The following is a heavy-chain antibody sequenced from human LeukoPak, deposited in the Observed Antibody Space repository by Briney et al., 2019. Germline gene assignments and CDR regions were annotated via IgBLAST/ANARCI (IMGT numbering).Heavy chain of an antibody. J-gene: IGHJ6*03. D-gene: IGHD6-19*01. Sequence: PGGSLRLSCAASGFTFTNYNMNWVRQAPGKGLEWVSSISSTSNYISYTDSLKGRFTISRDNAKNSLFLQMNSLRAEDTAVYYCAREGSDWNYYYYMDVWGKGTTVTISS. CDR3: AREGSDWNYYYYMDV. CDR1: GFTFTNYN. CDR2: ISSTSNYI. V-gene: IGHV3-21*01.